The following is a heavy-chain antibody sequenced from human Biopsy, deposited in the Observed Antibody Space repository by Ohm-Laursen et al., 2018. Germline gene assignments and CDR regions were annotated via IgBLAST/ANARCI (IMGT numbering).Heavy chain of an antibody. CDR1: GYSFTSYY. J-gene: IGHJ4*02. CDR3: ARNTGWYGDLYYFDY. CDR2: INPSGSTT. Sequence: ASVKVSCKAPGYSFTSYYMHWVRQAPGQGLEWMGVINPSGSTTSYPQIFQGRVTMTRDTSKSTVYMELSSLRSADTAVYFCARNTGWYGDLYYFDYWGQGTLVTVSS. D-gene: IGHD6-19*01. V-gene: IGHV1-46*01.